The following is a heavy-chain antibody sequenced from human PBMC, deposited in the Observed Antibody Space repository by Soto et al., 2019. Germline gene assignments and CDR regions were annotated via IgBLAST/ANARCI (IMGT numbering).Heavy chain of an antibody. CDR3: ARGGSYGDFSDY. J-gene: IGHJ4*02. CDR1: GGSMSSNY. Sequence: SETLSLTCTVSGGSMSSNYWTWIRQSPGKGLEWIGYIYYTGSTKYNPSLKSRVTISLDTSKNQFSLRLTSVTSADTAVYYCARGGSYGDFSDYWGQGAQVTVSS. CDR2: IYYTGST. V-gene: IGHV4-59*01. D-gene: IGHD4-17*01.